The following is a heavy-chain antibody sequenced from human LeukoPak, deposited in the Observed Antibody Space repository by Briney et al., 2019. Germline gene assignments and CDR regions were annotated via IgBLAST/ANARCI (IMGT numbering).Heavy chain of an antibody. CDR3: ARGRPTMVRGVTNWFDP. Sequence: SVKVSCKASGATFSSYAISGVRQPPGQGLEWMGRIIPIFGTANYAQKFQGRVTITTDESTSTAYMELSSLRSEDTAVYYCARGRPTMVRGVTNWFDPWGQGTLVTVSS. J-gene: IGHJ5*02. CDR2: IIPIFGTA. CDR1: GATFSSYA. D-gene: IGHD3-10*01. V-gene: IGHV1-69*05.